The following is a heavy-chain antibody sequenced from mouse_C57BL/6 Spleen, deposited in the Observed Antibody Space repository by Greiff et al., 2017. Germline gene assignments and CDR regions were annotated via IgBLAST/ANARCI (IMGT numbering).Heavy chain of an antibody. V-gene: IGHV1-52*01. CDR1: GYTFTSYW. CDR2: IDPSDSET. Sequence: QVQLQQPGAELVRPGSSVKLSCKASGYTFTSYWMHWVKQRPIQGLEWIGNIDPSDSETHYNQKFKDKDTLTVDKSSSTAYMQLSSLTSDDSAVYYCASCYHWYFDVWGTGTTVTVSS. J-gene: IGHJ1*03. D-gene: IGHD2-12*01. CDR3: ASCYHWYFDV.